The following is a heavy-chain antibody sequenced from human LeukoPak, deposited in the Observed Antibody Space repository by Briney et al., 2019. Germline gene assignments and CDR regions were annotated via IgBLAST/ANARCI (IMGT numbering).Heavy chain of an antibody. CDR2: IYNSGST. CDR1: GDSISSSSYY. V-gene: IGHV4-39*01. Sequence: PSETLSLTCTVAGDSISSSSYYWDWIRQPPGKGLEWIGDIYNSGSTYYNPSLKSRVTISVDTSKNQFSLKLSSVTAADTAVYYCARHPRLGAFDIWGQGTMVTVSS. D-gene: IGHD3-16*01. J-gene: IGHJ3*02. CDR3: ARHPRLGAFDI.